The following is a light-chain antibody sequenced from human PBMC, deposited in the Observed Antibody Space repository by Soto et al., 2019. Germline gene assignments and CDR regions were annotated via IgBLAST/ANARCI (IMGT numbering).Light chain of an antibody. CDR2: GAS. J-gene: IGKJ1*01. CDR3: QQYNSYTWT. Sequence: EIVMTQSPATLSVSPGERATLYCRASQSVSSNLAWYQNKPGQAPRLLIYGASTRATGIPARFSGSVSGTEFTLTITSLQPDDCATYEGQQYNSYTWTFGQGTKVDIK. CDR1: QSVSSN. V-gene: IGKV3-15*01.